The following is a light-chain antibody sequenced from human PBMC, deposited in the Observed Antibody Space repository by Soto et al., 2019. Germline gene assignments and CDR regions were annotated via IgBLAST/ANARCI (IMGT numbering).Light chain of an antibody. CDR1: NIGSKS. V-gene: IGLV3-21*02. CDR2: DDS. CDR3: SSYTSSSTLV. J-gene: IGLJ7*01. Sequence: SYELTQPPSVSVAPGQTARITCGGNNIGSKSVHWYQQKPGQAPVLVVYDDSDRPSGIPERFSGSNSGNTASLTISGLQAEDEAYYYCSSYTSSSTLVFGGGTQLTVL.